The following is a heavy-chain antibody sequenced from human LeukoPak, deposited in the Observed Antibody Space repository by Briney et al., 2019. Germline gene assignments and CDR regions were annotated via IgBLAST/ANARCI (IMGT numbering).Heavy chain of an antibody. V-gene: IGHV3-21*01. CDR1: GFTFSSYT. CDR2: ISSGSSDM. D-gene: IGHD3-10*01. J-gene: IGHJ4*02. Sequence: GGALRLSCAASGFTFSSYTMNWVRQAPGKGLEWVSSISSGSSDMYYADSVGGRFTISRDNSLYLQMNSLRADDTAVYYCASSSYYYDSGSYSPLYYFDYWGQGTLVTVSS. CDR3: ASSSYYYDSGSYSPLYYFDY.